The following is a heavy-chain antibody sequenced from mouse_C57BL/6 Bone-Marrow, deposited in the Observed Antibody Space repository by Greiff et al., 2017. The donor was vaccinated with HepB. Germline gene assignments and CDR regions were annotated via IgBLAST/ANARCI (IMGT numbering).Heavy chain of an antibody. D-gene: IGHD1-1*01. CDR3: ASYYGSRGGFAY. J-gene: IGHJ3*01. CDR1: GYTFTSYW. Sequence: QVQLKQPGAELVMPGASVKLSCKASGYTFTSYWMHWVKQRPGQGLEWIGEIDPSDSYTNYNQKFKGKSTLTVDKSSSTAYMQLSSLTSEDSAVYYCASYYGSRGGFAYWGQGTLVTVSA. V-gene: IGHV1-69*01. CDR2: IDPSDSYT.